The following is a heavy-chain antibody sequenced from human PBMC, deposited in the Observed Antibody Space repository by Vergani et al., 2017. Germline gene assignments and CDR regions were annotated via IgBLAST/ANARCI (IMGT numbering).Heavy chain of an antibody. D-gene: IGHD3-22*01. V-gene: IGHV1-46*01. CDR2: INPSGGST. CDR3: ARGGDDYYDSSGSWFDP. J-gene: IGHJ5*02. CDR1: GYTFTGYY. Sequence: QVQLVQSGAEVKKPGASVKVSCKASGYTFTGYYMHWVRQAPGQGLEWMGIINPSGGSTSYAQKFQGRVTMTRDTSTSTVYMELSSLRSEDTAVYYCARGGDDYYDSSGSWFDPWGQGTLVTVSS.